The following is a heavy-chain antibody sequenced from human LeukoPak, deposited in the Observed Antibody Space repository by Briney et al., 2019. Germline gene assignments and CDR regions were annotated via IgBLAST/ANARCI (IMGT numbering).Heavy chain of an antibody. CDR1: GFTFSDYY. Sequence: GGSLRLSCAASGFTFSDYYMSWIRQAPGKGLEWVSYISSSGSTIYYADSVKGRFTISRDNAKNSLYLQMGSLRAEDMAVYYCARDGIAGAPTYYFDYWGQGTLVTVSS. CDR2: ISSSGSTI. CDR3: ARDGIAGAPTYYFDY. V-gene: IGHV3-11*04. J-gene: IGHJ4*02. D-gene: IGHD6-19*01.